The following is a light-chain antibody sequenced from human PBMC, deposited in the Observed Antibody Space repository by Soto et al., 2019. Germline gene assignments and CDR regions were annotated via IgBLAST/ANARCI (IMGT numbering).Light chain of an antibody. J-gene: IGLJ1*01. CDR3: SSFTSSSVYV. CDR2: DVT. CDR1: SSDVGGYNY. V-gene: IGLV2-14*03. Sequence: GTSSDVGGYNYVSWYQHHPGKAPKLMIYDVTNRPSGVSNRFSGSKSGNTASLTISGLQAEDEADYYCSSFTSSSVYVFGIGSKVTVL.